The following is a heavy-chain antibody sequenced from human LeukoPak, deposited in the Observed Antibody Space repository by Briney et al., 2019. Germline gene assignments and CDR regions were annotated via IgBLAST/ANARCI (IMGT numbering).Heavy chain of an antibody. CDR2: IKSKTDGGTT. J-gene: IGHJ4*02. V-gene: IGHV3-15*01. D-gene: IGHD3-3*01. CDR1: GFTFSNAW. Sequence: GGSLRLSCAASGFTFSNAWMTWVRQAPGKGPEWVGRIKSKTDGGTTDYAAPVKGRFTISRDDSKNTLYLQMNSMKTEDTAVYYCTTTTVGRYYDFWSGYSSDYWGQGTLVTVSS. CDR3: TTTTVGRYYDFWSGYSSDY.